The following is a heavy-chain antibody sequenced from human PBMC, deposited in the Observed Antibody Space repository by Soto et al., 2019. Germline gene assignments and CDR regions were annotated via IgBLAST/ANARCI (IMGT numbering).Heavy chain of an antibody. CDR1: GFSFSHYG. V-gene: IGHV3-30*18. CDR2: ISYDGNNR. J-gene: IGHJ4*02. D-gene: IGHD3-22*01. Sequence: QVQLVESGGGVVQPGRSLRLSCAASGFSFSHYGMHWVRQAPGRGLEWVAVISYDGNNRYYLDSVKGRFTISRDNPKNTLFLRMNSLRGEDTAVYYCAKERDNTGYPLDYWGQGTLVTVSS. CDR3: AKERDNTGYPLDY.